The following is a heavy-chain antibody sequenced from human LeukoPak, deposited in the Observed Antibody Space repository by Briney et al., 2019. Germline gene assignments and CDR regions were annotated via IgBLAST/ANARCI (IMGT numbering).Heavy chain of an antibody. CDR2: ISSSSSTI. J-gene: IGHJ4*02. V-gene: IGHV3-48*01. CDR1: GFTFSSYS. CDR3: ARVVVVRGVIKDYFDY. Sequence: GGSLRLSCAASGFTFSSYSMNWVRQAPGKGLEWVSYISSSSSTIYYADSVKGRFTISRDNAKNSLYLQMNSLRAEDTAVYYCARVVVVRGVIKDYFDYWGQGTLVTVSS. D-gene: IGHD3-10*01.